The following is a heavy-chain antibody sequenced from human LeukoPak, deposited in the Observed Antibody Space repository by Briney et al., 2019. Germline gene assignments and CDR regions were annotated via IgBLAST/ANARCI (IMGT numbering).Heavy chain of an antibody. Sequence: GGSLRLSCAASGFTFDDYAMHWVRQAPGKGLEWVSLISGDGGSTYYADSVKGRFTISRGNSKNSLYLQMNSLRTEDTALYYCAKDMAPYDSSGYYYLSYYYYGMDVWGQGTTVTVSS. J-gene: IGHJ6*02. CDR1: GFTFDDYA. V-gene: IGHV3-43*02. CDR2: ISGDGGST. D-gene: IGHD3-22*01. CDR3: AKDMAPYDSSGYYYLSYYYYGMDV.